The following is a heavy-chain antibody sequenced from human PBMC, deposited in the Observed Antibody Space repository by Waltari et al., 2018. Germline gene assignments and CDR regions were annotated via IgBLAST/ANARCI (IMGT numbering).Heavy chain of an antibody. CDR1: GFSLSTSGVG. V-gene: IGHV2-5*01. J-gene: IGHJ5*02. D-gene: IGHD2-2*01. Sequence: QITLKESGPTLVKPTQTLTLTCTFSGFSLSTSGVGVGWIRQPPGKALEWLALIYWNADKRYSPTLKSRLTITKDTSKNQVVLTMTNMDPVDTATYYCAHREVWYQEGNWFDPWGQGTLVTVSS. CDR2: IYWNADK. CDR3: AHREVWYQEGNWFDP.